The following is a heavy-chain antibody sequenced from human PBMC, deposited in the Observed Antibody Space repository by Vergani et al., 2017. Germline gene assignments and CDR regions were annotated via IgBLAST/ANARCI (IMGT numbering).Heavy chain of an antibody. Sequence: QVQLVQSGAEVKKPGASLQVSCKASGYTFTGYYMHWLRRAPGQGLEWMGWINTNSGGTNYAQKFQGRVTMTRDTSISTAYMELCRLRSDDTAVYYCARASGWGDYWGQGTLVTVSS. CDR1: GYTFTGYY. CDR3: ARASGWGDY. J-gene: IGHJ4*02. D-gene: IGHD6-19*01. V-gene: IGHV1-2*02. CDR2: INTNSGGT.